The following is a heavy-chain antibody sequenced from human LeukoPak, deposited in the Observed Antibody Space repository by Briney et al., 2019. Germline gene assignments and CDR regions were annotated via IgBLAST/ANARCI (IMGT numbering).Heavy chain of an antibody. J-gene: IGHJ4*02. CDR3: AKVDMG. CDR1: GFTFSSYE. V-gene: IGHV3-48*03. Sequence: GGSLRPSCAASGFTFSSYEMNWVRQTPGKGLEWVSYISGAGTSIYYADSVKGRFTISRDNAKSSLYLQMNSLRAEDTAVYYCAKVDMGWGQGTLVTVSS. D-gene: IGHD2-15*01. CDR2: ISGAGTSI.